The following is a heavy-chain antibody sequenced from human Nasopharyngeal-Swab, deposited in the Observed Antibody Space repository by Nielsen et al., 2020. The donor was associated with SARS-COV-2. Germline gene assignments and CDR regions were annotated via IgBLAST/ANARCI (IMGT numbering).Heavy chain of an antibody. J-gene: IGHJ5*02. D-gene: IGHD3-10*01. V-gene: IGHV4-39*07. Sequence: WIRQPPGKGLEWIGSIYYSGSTYYNPSLKSRVTISVDTSKNQFSLKLSSVTAADTAVYYCARDIRGLLWFRELFPPLLGGFDPWGQGTLVTVSS. CDR2: IYYSGST. CDR3: ARDIRGLLWFRELFPPLLGGFDP.